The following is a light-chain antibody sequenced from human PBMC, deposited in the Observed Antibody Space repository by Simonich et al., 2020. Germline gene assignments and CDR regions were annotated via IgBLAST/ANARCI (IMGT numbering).Light chain of an antibody. CDR2: DDR. Sequence: SYVLTQPPSVSVAPGKTARITCGGNNIGSKSVHWYQQKPGQAPGLVVYDDRDRPAVIPERFSGSNSGNTATLTISRVEAGDEADYYCQVWDSSSDHPVFGGGTKLTVL. V-gene: IGLV3-21*03. CDR1: NIGSKS. CDR3: QVWDSSSDHPV. J-gene: IGLJ2*01.